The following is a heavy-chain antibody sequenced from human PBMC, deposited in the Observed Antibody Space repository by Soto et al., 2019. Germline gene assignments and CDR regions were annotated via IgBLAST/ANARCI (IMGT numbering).Heavy chain of an antibody. D-gene: IGHD3-22*01. V-gene: IGHV1-3*01. Sequence: QVQLVQSGAEVKKPGASVKVSCKASGYTFTSYAMNWVRQAPGQRLEWMGWINAGNGNTKYSQKFQGRVTITRDTAASTADMELSSLRSEDTAVYYCARGDYYDIHDYWGQGTLVTVSS. CDR1: GYTFTSYA. CDR2: INAGNGNT. CDR3: ARGDYYDIHDY. J-gene: IGHJ4*02.